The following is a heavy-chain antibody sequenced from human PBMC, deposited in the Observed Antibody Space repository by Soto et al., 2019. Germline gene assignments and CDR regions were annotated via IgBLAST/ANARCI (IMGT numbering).Heavy chain of an antibody. Sequence: SETLSLTCTVSGGPISSGDYYWSWIRQPPGKGLEWIGYIYYSGSTYYSPSLKSRVTISVDTSKNQFSLKLSSVTAADTAVYYCARAERNCSGGSCYRRRVPNWFDPWGQGTLVTVSS. CDR1: GGPISSGDYY. V-gene: IGHV4-30-4*01. J-gene: IGHJ5*02. D-gene: IGHD2-15*01. CDR3: ARAERNCSGGSCYRRRVPNWFDP. CDR2: IYYSGST.